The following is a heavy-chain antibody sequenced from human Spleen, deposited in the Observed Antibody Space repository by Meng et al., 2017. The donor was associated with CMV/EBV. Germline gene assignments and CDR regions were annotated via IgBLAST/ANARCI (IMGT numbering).Heavy chain of an antibody. V-gene: IGHV3-7*01. D-gene: IGHD3-22*01. Sequence: GGSLRLSCAASGFTFSGYWMSWVHQAPGKGLEWVANINQGGSEKSYVDSGKGRFTISRDNAKNSLYLQMNSLRAEDTAVYYCARDRLIYYDSSGIPTYFDYWGQGTLVTVSS. CDR2: INQGGSEK. CDR1: GFTFSGYW. CDR3: ARDRLIYYDSSGIPTYFDY. J-gene: IGHJ4*02.